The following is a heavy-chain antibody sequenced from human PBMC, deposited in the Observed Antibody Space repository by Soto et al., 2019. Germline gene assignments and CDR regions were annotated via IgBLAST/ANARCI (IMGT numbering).Heavy chain of an antibody. CDR3: LRDYSGWFDF. J-gene: IGHJ5*01. CDR1: GFTFSSYP. Sequence: QVQLVESGGGVVQPGRSLRLSCAASGFTFSSYPIHWVRHAPGKGREWVGSISYDGTSEDFADSLRRRFALSRDNSKNMLWLQMNSLRSEDTAVYYCLRDYSGWFDFGGQGTLVTVSP. CDR2: ISYDGTSE. D-gene: IGHD3-10*01. V-gene: IGHV3-30*09.